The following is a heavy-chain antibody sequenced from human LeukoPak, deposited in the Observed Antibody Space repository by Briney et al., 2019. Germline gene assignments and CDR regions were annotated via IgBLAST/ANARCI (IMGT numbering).Heavy chain of an antibody. CDR1: GYSTSSGCY. CDR3: ARVVKVGIAAAGWFDP. J-gene: IGHJ5*02. Sequence: SETLSLTCTVSGYSTSSGCYWGWIRQPPGKGLEWIGTIYHSGTTYYNPSLKSRVTISVDTSKNQFSLKLSSVTAADTAVYYCARVVKVGIAAAGWFDPWGQGTLVTVSS. CDR2: IYHSGTT. V-gene: IGHV4-38-2*02. D-gene: IGHD6-13*01.